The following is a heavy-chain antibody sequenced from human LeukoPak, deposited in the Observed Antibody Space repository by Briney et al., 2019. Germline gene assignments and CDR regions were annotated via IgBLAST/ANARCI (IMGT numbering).Heavy chain of an antibody. CDR2: ISYDGSNK. CDR3: ARDTTEGMDV. Sequence: GGSLRLSCAASRFTFGTYAMHWVRQAPDKGLEWVAVISYDGSNKYSADSVKGRFTISRDNSKKTLYLQMNSLRAEDTAVYYCARDTTEGMDVWGQGTTVTVSS. D-gene: IGHD4-17*01. J-gene: IGHJ6*02. V-gene: IGHV3-30-3*01. CDR1: RFTFGTYA.